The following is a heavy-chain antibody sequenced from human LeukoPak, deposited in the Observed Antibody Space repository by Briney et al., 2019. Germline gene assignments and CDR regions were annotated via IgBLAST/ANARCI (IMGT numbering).Heavy chain of an antibody. CDR1: GFTFSSYG. CDR3: ARDATGYSGYGKDY. Sequence: PGGSLRLSCAASGFTFSSYGMHWVRQAPGKGLEWVAVIWYDGSNKYYADSVKGRFTISRDNSKNTLYLQTNSLRAEDTAVYYCARDATGYSGYGKDYWGQGTLVTVSS. D-gene: IGHD5-12*01. V-gene: IGHV3-33*08. J-gene: IGHJ4*02. CDR2: IWYDGSNK.